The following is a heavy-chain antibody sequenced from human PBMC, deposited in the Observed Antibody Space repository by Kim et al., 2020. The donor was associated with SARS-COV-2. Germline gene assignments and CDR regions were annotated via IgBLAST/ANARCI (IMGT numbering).Heavy chain of an antibody. J-gene: IGHJ6*02. D-gene: IGHD3-10*01. Sequence: SYAQKFQGRVIMTRDTSTSTVYMELSSLRSEDTAVYYCARARLLWAIIDVWGQGTTVTVSS. V-gene: IGHV1-46*01. CDR3: ARARLLWAIIDV.